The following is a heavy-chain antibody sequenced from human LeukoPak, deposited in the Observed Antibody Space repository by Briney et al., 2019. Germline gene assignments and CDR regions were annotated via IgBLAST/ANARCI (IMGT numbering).Heavy chain of an antibody. D-gene: IGHD5-18*01. J-gene: IGHJ4*02. CDR1: GFTFSSYW. CDR2: INPGGSSI. CDR3: ARLFIRDTAETGFDY. V-gene: IGHV3-74*01. Sequence: GGSLRLSCAASGFTFSSYWMHWVRQVPGKGLVWVARINPGGSSITYADSVKGRFTISRDNAKNTLYLQMDSLRAEDTGVYYCARLFIRDTAETGFDYWGQGTLVTVSS.